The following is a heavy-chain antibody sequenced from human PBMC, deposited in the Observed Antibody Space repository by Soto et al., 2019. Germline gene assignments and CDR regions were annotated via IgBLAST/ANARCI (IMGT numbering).Heavy chain of an antibody. J-gene: IGHJ4*02. CDR1: GFTFSSYA. Sequence: EVQLLESGGGLVQPGGSLRLSCAASGFTFSSYAMSWVRQAPGKGLEWVSAISGSGGSTYYADSVKGRFTISRDNSKNTLYLQMNSLSAEDTAVYYCAKDSRLGDSWYGYWGQGTLVTVSS. V-gene: IGHV3-23*01. CDR2: ISGSGGST. CDR3: AKDSRLGDSWYGY. D-gene: IGHD6-13*01.